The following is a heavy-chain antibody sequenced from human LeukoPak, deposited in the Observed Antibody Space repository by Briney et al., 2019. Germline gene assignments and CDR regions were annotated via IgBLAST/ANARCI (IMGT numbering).Heavy chain of an antibody. CDR2: IIPILGTA. V-gene: IGHV1-69*13. Sequence: SVKVSCKASGGTFSSYAISWVRQAPGQGLEWMGGIIPILGTANYAQKFQGRVTITADESTSTAYMELSSLRSEDTAVYYCARATGYCSGGSCYPGPYYYYGMDVWGQGTTVTVSS. CDR1: GGTFSSYA. D-gene: IGHD2-15*01. J-gene: IGHJ6*02. CDR3: ARATGYCSGGSCYPGPYYYYGMDV.